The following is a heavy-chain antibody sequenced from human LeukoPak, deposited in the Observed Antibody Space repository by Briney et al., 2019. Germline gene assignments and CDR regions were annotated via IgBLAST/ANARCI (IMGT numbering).Heavy chain of an antibody. V-gene: IGHV4-59*01. J-gene: IGHJ5*02. Sequence: SETLSLTCTVSGDSISTYYWSWIRQPPGKGLEWIGYIYYRVTSDYNPSLKSRVTMSVDMSTRQISLKLSSVTAADTAVYYCATASLYCSGGSCYSSRWFDPWDQGTLVTVSS. CDR3: ATASLYCSGGSCYSSRWFDP. CDR1: GDSISTYY. CDR2: IYYRVTS. D-gene: IGHD2-15*01.